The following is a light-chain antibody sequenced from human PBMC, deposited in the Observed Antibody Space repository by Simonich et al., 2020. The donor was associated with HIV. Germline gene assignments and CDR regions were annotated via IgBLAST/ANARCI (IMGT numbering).Light chain of an antibody. CDR2: GAS. Sequence: EIVMTQSAATLSVSPGERATLSCRASQSVSSNLAWYQQKPGQAPRLLIFGASTRATGIPARFSGSGSGTEFTLTISSMQSEDFAVYYCQQYNNWRLTFGPGTKVDIK. CDR3: QQYNNWRLT. J-gene: IGKJ3*01. CDR1: QSVSSN. V-gene: IGKV3-15*01.